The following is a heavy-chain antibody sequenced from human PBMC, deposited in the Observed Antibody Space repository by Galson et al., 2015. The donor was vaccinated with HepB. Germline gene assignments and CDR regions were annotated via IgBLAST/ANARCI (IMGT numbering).Heavy chain of an antibody. CDR3: AKELIYQLNWFDP. J-gene: IGHJ5*02. V-gene: IGHV3-30*18. Sequence: SLRLSCAVSGFTFSSYGMHWVRQAPGKGLEWVAFISYDGSEKYYADSVKGRFTLSRDNSKDTLYLQMNNLRAEDTAVYYCAKELIYQLNWFDPWGQGTLVTVSS. D-gene: IGHD2-2*01. CDR1: GFTFSSYG. CDR2: ISYDGSEK.